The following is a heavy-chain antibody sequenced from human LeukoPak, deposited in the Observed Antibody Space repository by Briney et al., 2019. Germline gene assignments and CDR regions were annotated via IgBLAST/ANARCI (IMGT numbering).Heavy chain of an antibody. J-gene: IGHJ4*02. D-gene: IGHD4-23*01. CDR3: ARAIYGGNGHRFDY. V-gene: IGHV4-39*01. CDR1: GGSIGSGSYY. CDR2: FYYSGST. Sequence: SETLSLTCTVSGGSIGSGSYYWGWIRQPPGKGLEWIGSFYYSGSTYYNPSLKSRVTISVDTSKNQFSLKLSSVTAADTAVYYCARAIYGGNGHRFDYWGQGTPVTVSS.